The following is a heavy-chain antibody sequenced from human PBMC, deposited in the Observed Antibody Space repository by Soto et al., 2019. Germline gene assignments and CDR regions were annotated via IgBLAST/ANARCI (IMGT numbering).Heavy chain of an antibody. CDR2: IYPGDSDT. Sequence: GESLKISCKGSGYSFTSYWIGLVRQIPVKGLEWMGIIYPGDSDTRYSPSFQGQVNISADKSISTAHLQWSSLKAPDTARYYCARHGSDSSSPGWFDPWGQGTLVTVSS. V-gene: IGHV5-51*01. J-gene: IGHJ5*02. D-gene: IGHD6-13*01. CDR1: GYSFTSYW. CDR3: ARHGSDSSSPGWFDP.